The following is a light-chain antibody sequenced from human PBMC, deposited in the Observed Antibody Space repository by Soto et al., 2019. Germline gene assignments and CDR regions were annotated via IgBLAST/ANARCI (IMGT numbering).Light chain of an antibody. CDR3: QQSYSTLWT. V-gene: IGKV1-39*01. J-gene: IGKJ1*01. CDR1: QSISSY. Sequence: DNQMTQSPSSLSASVGDRVTITCRASQSISSYLNWYQQKPGKAPKLLIYAASSLQSGVPSRFSGSGSGTDFTLTISSLQPEDFATYYCQQSYSTLWTFGQGTKVDIK. CDR2: AAS.